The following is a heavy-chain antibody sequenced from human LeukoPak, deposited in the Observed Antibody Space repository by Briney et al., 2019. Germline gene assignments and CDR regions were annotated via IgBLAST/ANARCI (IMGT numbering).Heavy chain of an antibody. D-gene: IGHD4-17*01. CDR1: GFTFSSYW. J-gene: IGHJ3*02. V-gene: IGHV3-74*01. Sequence: GGSLRLSCAASGFTFSSYWMHWVRQAPGKRVVWVSRINGDGKSTTYADSVKGRFTISRDSAKNTVYLQMNSLRAEDTAVYYCARPQHGDLYAFDIWGQGTMVTVSS. CDR2: INGDGKST. CDR3: ARPQHGDLYAFDI.